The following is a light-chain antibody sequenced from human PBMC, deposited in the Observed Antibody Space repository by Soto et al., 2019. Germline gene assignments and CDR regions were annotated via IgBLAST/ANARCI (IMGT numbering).Light chain of an antibody. Sequence: DIEMTQSPPSLSASVGDRVTITCQASQDSDKYLNWYQQKPGKAPELLIYSASILETGVPSRFSGNGSGTDFTFTISTLQPEDVAAYNCQQYANLPLSFGPGTKVDI. CDR1: QDSDKY. V-gene: IGKV1-33*01. CDR2: SAS. J-gene: IGKJ3*01. CDR3: QQYANLPLS.